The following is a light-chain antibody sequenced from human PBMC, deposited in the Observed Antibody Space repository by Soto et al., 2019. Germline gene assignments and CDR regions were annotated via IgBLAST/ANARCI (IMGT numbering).Light chain of an antibody. Sequence: QSVLTQPPSASGTPGPRVTISCSGSNSNIESNYVYWYQQLPGTAHRLLIYRNNQRPSGVPDRFSGSKSGTSASLAISALRSEDEADYYCTVWDDSLRGRLFGGGTKLTVL. CDR3: TVWDDSLRGRL. V-gene: IGLV1-47*01. J-gene: IGLJ2*01. CDR1: NSNIESNY. CDR2: RNN.